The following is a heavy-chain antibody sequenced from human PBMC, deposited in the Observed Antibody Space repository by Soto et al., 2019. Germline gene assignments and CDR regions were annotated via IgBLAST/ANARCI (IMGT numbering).Heavy chain of an antibody. V-gene: IGHV1-18*01. CDR1: GYTFTSYG. D-gene: IGHD6-19*01. J-gene: IGHJ5*02. Sequence: ASVKVSCKASGYTFTSYGISWVRQAPGQGHEWMGWISAYNGNTNYAQKLQGRVTMTTDTSTSTAYMELRSLRSDDTAVYYCARDQGIAVAGMGNWFDPWGQGTLVTASS. CDR2: ISAYNGNT. CDR3: ARDQGIAVAGMGNWFDP.